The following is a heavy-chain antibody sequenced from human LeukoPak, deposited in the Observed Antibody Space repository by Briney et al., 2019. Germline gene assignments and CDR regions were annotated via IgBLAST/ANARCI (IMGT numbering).Heavy chain of an antibody. CDR1: GYTFTSYA. D-gene: IGHD3-9*01. J-gene: IGHJ4*02. CDR2: INAGNGNT. CDR3: AREGDFDWLLSSPFDY. Sequence: ASVKVSCKASGYTFTSYAMHWVRQAPGQRLEWMGWINAGNGNTKYSQKFQGRVTITRDTSASTAYMELSSLRSEDTAVYYCAREGDFDWLLSSPFDYWGQGTLVTVSS. V-gene: IGHV1-3*01.